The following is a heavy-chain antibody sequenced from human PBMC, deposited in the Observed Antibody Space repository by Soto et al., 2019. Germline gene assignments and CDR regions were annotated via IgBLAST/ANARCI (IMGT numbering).Heavy chain of an antibody. V-gene: IGHV1-69*01. CDR2: IIPVFGKA. CDR1: GGTLSNFT. D-gene: IGHD4-17*01. Sequence: QLQLVQSGAEVKKPGSSVKVSCKASGGTLSNFTINWVRQAPGQGLEWMGGIIPVFGKAKYAQKFQGRVQFTADESTSTAYMEVNSPTSEDTAVYYCARGSPTTVTTWFDPWGQGTLVTVSS. CDR3: ARGSPTTVTTWFDP. J-gene: IGHJ5*02.